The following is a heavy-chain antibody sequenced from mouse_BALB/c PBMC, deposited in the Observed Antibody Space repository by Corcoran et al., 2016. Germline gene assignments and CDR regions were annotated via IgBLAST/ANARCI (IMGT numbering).Heavy chain of an antibody. CDR3: ARGYYGSSDYFDY. CDR1: GYTFSSYW. Sequence: QVQLQQSGAELMKPGASVKISCKATGYTFSSYWIEWVKQRPGHGLEWIGEILPGSGSTNYNEKFKGKATVTADTSSNTAYMQLSCLTSEDSAVYYGARGYYGSSDYFDYWCQGTTLTVSS. CDR2: ILPGSGST. D-gene: IGHD1-1*01. J-gene: IGHJ2*01. V-gene: IGHV1-9*01.